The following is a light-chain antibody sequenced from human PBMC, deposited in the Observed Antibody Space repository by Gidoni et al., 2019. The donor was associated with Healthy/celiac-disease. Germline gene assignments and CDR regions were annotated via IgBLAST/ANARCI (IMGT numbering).Light chain of an antibody. J-gene: IGKJ1*01. CDR3: QQYNSYPWT. CDR1: QSISSW. Sequence: DIQMTQSPSTLSASVGDRVTITCRASQSISSWLAWYQQKPGKAPKLLIYKASSVESGVPSRFSASGSGTAFTLTISSLQPYDFATYYCQQYNSYPWTFGQGTKVEIK. V-gene: IGKV1-5*03. CDR2: KAS.